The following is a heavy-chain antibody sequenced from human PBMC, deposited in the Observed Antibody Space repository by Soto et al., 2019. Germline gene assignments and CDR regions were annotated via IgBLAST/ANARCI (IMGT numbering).Heavy chain of an antibody. CDR1: GDSVSSNSAA. Sequence: QTLSLTCAISGDSVSSNSAAWNWIRQSPSRGLEWLGRTYYRSKWYNDYAVSVKSRITINPDTSKNQFSLQLNSVTPEDTAVYYCARAKRIQLWAARFFDYWGQGTLVTVSS. V-gene: IGHV6-1*01. CDR2: TYYRSKWYN. D-gene: IGHD5-18*01. CDR3: ARAKRIQLWAARFFDY. J-gene: IGHJ4*02.